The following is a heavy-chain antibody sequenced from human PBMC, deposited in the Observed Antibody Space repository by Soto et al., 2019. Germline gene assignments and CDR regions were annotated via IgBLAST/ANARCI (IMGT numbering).Heavy chain of an antibody. J-gene: IGHJ4*02. CDR2: ISYDGSRK. CDR1: GFTFSRHG. Sequence: VGSLRLSCAASGFTFSRHGMHWVRQAPGKGLEWVAVISYDGSRKYYVDSVKGRFTISRDNSKSTLYLQVNSLRPEDTAVYYCVKDRVESGLGEVDFWGQGTLVTVSS. D-gene: IGHD3-16*01. CDR3: VKDRVESGLGEVDF. V-gene: IGHV3-30*18.